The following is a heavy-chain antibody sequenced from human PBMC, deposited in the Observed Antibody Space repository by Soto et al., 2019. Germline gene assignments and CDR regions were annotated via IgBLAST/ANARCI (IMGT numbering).Heavy chain of an antibody. CDR3: ARGGHVGVVTAALDY. Sequence: QVQLMQSGAEVKKPGASVKVSCKASGDTFTDYYIHWVRQAPGQGLEWMGTVNPSGGHTTYAQHFLGRVTMTRDTSTSPPSMELTSLSSDDTAVYYCARGGHVGVVTAALDYWGQGPLVTVSS. V-gene: IGHV1-46*01. J-gene: IGHJ4*02. CDR1: GDTFTDYY. D-gene: IGHD2-21*02. CDR2: VNPSGGHT.